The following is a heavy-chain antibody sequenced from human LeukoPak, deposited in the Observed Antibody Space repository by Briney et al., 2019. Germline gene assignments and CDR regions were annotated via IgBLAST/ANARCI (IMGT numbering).Heavy chain of an antibody. J-gene: IGHJ4*02. CDR1: GFSFSISW. D-gene: IGHD6-13*01. V-gene: IGHV3-74*01. CDR3: ASGILATDTVAIHY. Sequence: SGGSLRLSCAASGFSFSISWMNWVRQAPGEGLVWVSRINSDGKTTNYADSVKGRFTISRDNAKNTLYLQMNSLRAEDTATYYGASGILATDTVAIHYWGRGTLVTVS. CDR2: INSDGKTT.